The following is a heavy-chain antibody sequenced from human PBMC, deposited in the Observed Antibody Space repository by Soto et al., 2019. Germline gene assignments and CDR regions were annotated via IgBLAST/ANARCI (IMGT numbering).Heavy chain of an antibody. Sequence: QVQLVQSGAEEKKPGASVKVSCKASGYTFTSYAMNWVRQAPGQRLEWMGWINDGNGNTKYSQKFQGRVTITRDTSASTAYMELSSLRSEDTAVYYCARDLGYALPDYWGQGTLVTVSS. V-gene: IGHV1-3*05. CDR1: GYTFTSYA. J-gene: IGHJ4*02. CDR2: INDGNGNT. D-gene: IGHD2-15*01. CDR3: ARDLGYALPDY.